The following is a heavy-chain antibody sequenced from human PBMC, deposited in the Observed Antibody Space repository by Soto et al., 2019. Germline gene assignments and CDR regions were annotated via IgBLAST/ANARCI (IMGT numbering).Heavy chain of an antibody. CDR2: ISAYNGNT. CDR1: GYTFTSYG. D-gene: IGHD1-26*01. Sequence: QVQLVQSGAEVKKPEASVKVSCKASGYTFTSYGISWVRQAPGQGLEWMGWISAYNGNTNYAQKLQGRVTMTTDTSTSTAYMELRSLRSDDTAVYYCARGTPGATTLVRSRYNWFDPWGQGTLVTVSS. CDR3: ARGTPGATTLVRSRYNWFDP. V-gene: IGHV1-18*01. J-gene: IGHJ5*02.